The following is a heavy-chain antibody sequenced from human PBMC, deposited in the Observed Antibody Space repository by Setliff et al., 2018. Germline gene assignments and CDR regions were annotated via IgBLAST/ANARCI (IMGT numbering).Heavy chain of an antibody. D-gene: IGHD2-15*01. CDR3: ARDVFCSGGSCDNWFDP. J-gene: IGHJ5*02. CDR1: GFTSNMYG. V-gene: IGHV3-30*12. CDR2: VRHDGSNE. Sequence: PGGSLRLSCAASGFTSNMYGVHWVRQAPGRGLEWVAYVRHDGSNENYADSVKGRFTVSRDNSRNTLYLQMNSLRAEDTARYYCARDVFCSGGSCDNWFDPWGQGTLVTVSS.